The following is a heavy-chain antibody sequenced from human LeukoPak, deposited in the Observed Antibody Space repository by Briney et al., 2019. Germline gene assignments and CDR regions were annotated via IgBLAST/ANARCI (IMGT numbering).Heavy chain of an antibody. CDR1: GFTVSNYE. CDR3: AKDHLPGIVVADRDY. D-gene: IGHD6-19*01. J-gene: IGHJ4*02. CDR2: ISSSGSTI. Sequence: GGSLRLSCAASGFTVSNYEMNWVRQAPGKGLEWVSYISSSGSTIYYADSVKGRFTISRDNSKNTLYLQMNSLRDEDTAVYYCAKDHLPGIVVADRDYWGQGTLVTVSS. V-gene: IGHV3-48*03.